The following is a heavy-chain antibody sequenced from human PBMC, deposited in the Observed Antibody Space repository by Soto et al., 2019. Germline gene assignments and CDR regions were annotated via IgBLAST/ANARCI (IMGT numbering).Heavy chain of an antibody. CDR2: IYYSGIT. CDR3: ARQTSGVRFLEWLYRDY. Sequence: SETLSLTCTVSGGSISSSSYYWGWIRQPPGKGLEWIGSIYYSGITYYNPSLKRRVTISVHTSKNQFSRKLSSVAAADTAVYYCARQTSGVRFLEWLYRDYWGQGTLVTVSS. CDR1: GGSISSSSYY. V-gene: IGHV4-39*01. J-gene: IGHJ4*02. D-gene: IGHD3-3*01.